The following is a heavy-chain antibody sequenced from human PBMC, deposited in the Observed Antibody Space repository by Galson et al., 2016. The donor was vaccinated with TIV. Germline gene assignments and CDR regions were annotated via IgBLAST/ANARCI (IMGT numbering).Heavy chain of an antibody. J-gene: IGHJ4*02. D-gene: IGHD3-22*01. CDR1: GGTFSSYA. CDR3: ARNPYYYDIRAYN. CDR2: IVPIFGTA. V-gene: IGHV1-69*15. Sequence: SCKVSGGTFSSYAITWVRQAPGQGLEWMGRIVPIFGTANYAQKFQGRVTIPAHEFTSTAYMDLSSLRSEDTAVYYCARNPYYYDIRAYNWGQGTLVTVSS.